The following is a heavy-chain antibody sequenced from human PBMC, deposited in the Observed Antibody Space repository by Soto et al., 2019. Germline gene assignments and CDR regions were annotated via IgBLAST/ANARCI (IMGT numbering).Heavy chain of an antibody. D-gene: IGHD1-26*01. Sequence: GSLRLSCAASGFTFSSYGMHWVRQAPGKGLEWVAVISYDGSNKYYADSVKGRFTISRDNSKNTLYLQMNSLRAEDTAVYYCAKDKEPFDYYYGMDVWGQGTTVTAP. J-gene: IGHJ6*02. CDR3: AKDKEPFDYYYGMDV. CDR1: GFTFSSYG. V-gene: IGHV3-30*18. CDR2: ISYDGSNK.